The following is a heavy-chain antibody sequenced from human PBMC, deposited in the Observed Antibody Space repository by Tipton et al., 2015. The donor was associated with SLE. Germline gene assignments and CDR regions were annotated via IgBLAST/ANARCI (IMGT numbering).Heavy chain of an antibody. J-gene: IGHJ6*03. Sequence: TLSLTCTVSGGSISVSSYYWSWIRQPPGKGLEWIGEINHSGGTNYNPSLKSRVTISVDTSKNQFSLKLSSVTAADTAVYYCARGGGIRFLEWDYYYMDVWGKGTTVTVSS. CDR3: ARGGGIRFLEWDYYYMDV. V-gene: IGHV4-39*07. D-gene: IGHD3-3*01. CDR2: INHSGGT. CDR1: GGSISVSSYY.